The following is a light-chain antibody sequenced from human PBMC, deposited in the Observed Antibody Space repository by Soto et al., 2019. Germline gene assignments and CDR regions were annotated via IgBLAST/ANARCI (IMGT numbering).Light chain of an antibody. CDR3: AAWDDSLSGRV. CDR1: SSNIGTSF. CDR2: RHN. V-gene: IGLV1-47*01. Sequence: QSVLTQPPSASGTPGQRGTISCSGSSSNIGTSFVYWYQQLPGTAPKLLIYRHNQRPSGVPDRFSGSKSGTSASLAISGLRSEDEADYYCAAWDDSLSGRVFGGGTKLTVL. J-gene: IGLJ3*02.